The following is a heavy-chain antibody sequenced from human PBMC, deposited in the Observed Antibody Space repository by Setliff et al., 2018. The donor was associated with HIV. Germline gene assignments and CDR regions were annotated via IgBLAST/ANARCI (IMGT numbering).Heavy chain of an antibody. Sequence: PSETLSLTCSVSGGPIRRSSYSWGWVRQAPGKGLQCIGILYYGESKYYYPSLQSRVTMSIDSSRNQFSLWLKSVTAADTGLYFCARLGPHLDLWGQGMLVTVSS. CDR3: ARLGPHLDL. V-gene: IGHV4-39*01. D-gene: IGHD3-16*01. J-gene: IGHJ5*02. CDR2: LYYGESK. CDR1: GGPIRRSSYS.